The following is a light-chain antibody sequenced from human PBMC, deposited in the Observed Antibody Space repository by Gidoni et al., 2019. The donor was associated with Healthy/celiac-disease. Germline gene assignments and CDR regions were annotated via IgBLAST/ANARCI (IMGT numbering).Light chain of an antibody. CDR3: SSYTRSSTRV. V-gene: IGLV2-14*03. Sequence: QSALTQPASVSGSPGQSITISCTGTSSDVGGYNFVSWYQPHPGKAPKLMIYDVSNRPSGVSNRFSGSKSGNTASLTISGLQAEDEADYYCSSYTRSSTRVFGTGTTVTVL. CDR2: DVS. J-gene: IGLJ1*01. CDR1: SSDVGGYNF.